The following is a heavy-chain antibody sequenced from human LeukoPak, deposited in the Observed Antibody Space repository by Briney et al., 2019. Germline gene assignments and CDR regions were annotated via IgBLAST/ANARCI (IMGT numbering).Heavy chain of an antibody. V-gene: IGHV3-33*01. D-gene: IGHD3-22*01. Sequence: GGSLRLSCAASGFTFSSYGMHWVRQAPGKGLEWVAVIWYDGSIKYYADSVKGRFTISRDNSKNTLYLQMNSLRAEDTAVYYCARPHYYDSSGYSDAFDIWGQGTMVTVSS. CDR3: ARPHYYDSSGYSDAFDI. CDR1: GFTFSSYG. J-gene: IGHJ3*02. CDR2: IWYDGSIK.